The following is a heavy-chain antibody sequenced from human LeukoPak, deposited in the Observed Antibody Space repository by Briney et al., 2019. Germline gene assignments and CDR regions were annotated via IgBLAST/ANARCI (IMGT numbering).Heavy chain of an antibody. Sequence: GGSLRLSCAASGFTFSSYGMHWVRQAPGKGLEWVAVIWYDGSNKYYADSVKGRFTISRDNSKNTLYLQMNSLRAEDTAVYYCARHPGGLKDPFDIWGQGTMVTVSS. CDR3: ARHPGGLKDPFDI. CDR1: GFTFSSYG. V-gene: IGHV3-33*01. D-gene: IGHD6-19*01. CDR2: IWYDGSNK. J-gene: IGHJ3*02.